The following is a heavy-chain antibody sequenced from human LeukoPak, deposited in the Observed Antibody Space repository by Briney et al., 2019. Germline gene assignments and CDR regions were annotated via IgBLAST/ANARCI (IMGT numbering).Heavy chain of an antibody. CDR3: AKDIGDGGDPDAFDI. CDR2: ISYDGSNK. D-gene: IGHD2-21*02. V-gene: IGHV3-30*18. CDR1: GFTFSSYG. Sequence: GGSLRLSCAASGFTFSSYGMHWVRQAPGKGLEWVAVISYDGSNKYYADSVKGRFTISRDNSKNTLYLQMNSLRAEDTALYYCAKDIGDGGDPDAFDIWGQGTMVTVSS. J-gene: IGHJ3*02.